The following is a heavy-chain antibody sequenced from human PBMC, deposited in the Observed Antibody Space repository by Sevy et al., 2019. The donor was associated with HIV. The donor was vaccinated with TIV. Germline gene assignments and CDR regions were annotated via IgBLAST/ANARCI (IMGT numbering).Heavy chain of an antibody. CDR3: AREPTVAWSTFGDY. CDR2: INPNSGGT. V-gene: IGHV1-2*06. D-gene: IGHD6-19*01. CDR1: GYTFTAYY. Sequence: ASVKVSCKASGYTFTAYYMHWVRQAPGQGLEWMGRINPNSGGTNYAQKFQGRVTMTRDTSISPAYMELSRLRADDTAVYYCAREPTVAWSTFGDYRGQGTLVTVSS. J-gene: IGHJ4*02.